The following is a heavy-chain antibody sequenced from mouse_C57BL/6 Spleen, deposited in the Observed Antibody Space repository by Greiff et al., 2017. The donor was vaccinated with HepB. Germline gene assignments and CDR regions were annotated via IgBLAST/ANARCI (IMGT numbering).Heavy chain of an antibody. V-gene: IGHV5-17*01. CDR1: GFTFSDYG. CDR2: ISSGSSTI. J-gene: IGHJ1*03. Sequence: EVMLVESGGGLVKPGGSLKLSCAASGFTFSDYGMHWVRQAPEKGLEWVAYISSGSSTIYYADTVKGRFTISRDNAKNTLFLQMTSLRSEDTAMYYWARRGYYSNYEGYFDVWGTGTTVTVSS. D-gene: IGHD2-5*01. CDR3: ARRGYYSNYEGYFDV.